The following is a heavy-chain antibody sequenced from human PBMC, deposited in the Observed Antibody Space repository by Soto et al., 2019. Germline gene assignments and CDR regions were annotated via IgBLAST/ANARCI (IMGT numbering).Heavy chain of an antibody. CDR3: ARDLFPHTGSYLEY. Sequence: PGGSLRLSCEDSGFTFSTYWMHWVRQVPGKGLVWVSRISPSGTTTAYADSVKGRFTISRDNAKNTLYLQMNSLRAEDTAVYYCARDLFPHTGSYLEYWGQGTLVTVSS. CDR2: ISPSGTTT. J-gene: IGHJ4*02. D-gene: IGHD1-1*01. CDR1: GFTFSTYW. V-gene: IGHV3-74*01.